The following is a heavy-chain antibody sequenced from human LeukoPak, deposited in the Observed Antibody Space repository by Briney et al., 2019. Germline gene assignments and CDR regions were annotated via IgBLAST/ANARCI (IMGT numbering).Heavy chain of an antibody. CDR2: IYYSGST. J-gene: IGHJ6*03. Sequence: SETLSLTCTVSGGSISSYYWSWIRQPPGKGLEWIGYIYYSGSTNYNPSLKSRVTISVDTSKNQFSLRLSSDCARVSGHFYFYYYMDVWGKGTTVTISS. CDR1: GGSISSYY. V-gene: IGHV4-59*01. CDR3: YYYMDV.